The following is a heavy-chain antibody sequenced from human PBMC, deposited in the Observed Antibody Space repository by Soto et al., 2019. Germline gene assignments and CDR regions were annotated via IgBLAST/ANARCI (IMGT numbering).Heavy chain of an antibody. V-gene: IGHV1-8*01. D-gene: IGHD3-9*01. CDR1: GYTFTSYD. Sequence: ASVKVSCEASGYTFTSYDINWVRQATGQGLEWMGWMNPNSGNTGYAQKFQGRVTMTRNTSISTAYMELSSLRSEDTAVYYCARVIHYDILTGYYTGVGWFDPWGQGTLVTVSS. CDR2: MNPNSGNT. CDR3: ARVIHYDILTGYYTGVGWFDP. J-gene: IGHJ5*02.